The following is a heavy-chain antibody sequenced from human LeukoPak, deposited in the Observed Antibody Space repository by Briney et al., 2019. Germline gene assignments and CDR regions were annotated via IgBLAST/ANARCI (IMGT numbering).Heavy chain of an antibody. J-gene: IGHJ4*02. CDR1: GFTFSSYW. V-gene: IGHV3-7*02. CDR3: AKPAGGYSSGWYSSHFDY. D-gene: IGHD6-19*01. Sequence: PGGSLRLSCAASGFTFSSYWVSWVRQAPGEGLEWVANIKQDGTEKYYMDSVKGRFSISRDNAKNSLYLQMNALGAEDTAVYYYAKPAGGYSSGWYSSHFDYWGQGVLVTVSS. CDR2: IKQDGTEK.